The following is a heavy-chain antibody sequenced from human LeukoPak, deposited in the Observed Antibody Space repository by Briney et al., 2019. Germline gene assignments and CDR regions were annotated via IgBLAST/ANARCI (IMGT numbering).Heavy chain of an antibody. V-gene: IGHV3-48*02. CDR3: ASSGSYRFDY. J-gene: IGHJ4*02. Sequence: HPGGSLRPSCAASGFTFSSYSMNWVRQAPGKGLEWVSHITASGTAMFYADSVKGRFTISRDNAKNSLYLQMNSLRDEDTAVYYCASSGSYRFDYWGQGTLVTVSS. CDR1: GFTFSSYS. D-gene: IGHD1-26*01. CDR2: ITASGTAM.